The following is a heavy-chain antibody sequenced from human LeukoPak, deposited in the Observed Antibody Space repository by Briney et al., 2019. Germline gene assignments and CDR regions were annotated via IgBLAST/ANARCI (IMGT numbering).Heavy chain of an antibody. D-gene: IGHD6-6*01. V-gene: IGHV4-30-2*05. CDR1: GGSISSGGYS. J-gene: IGHJ5*02. Sequence: PSETLSLTCAVSGGSISSGGYSWSWIRQPPGKGLEWIGYIYHSGSTYYNLSLKSRVTMSVDTSKNQFSLKLRSVTAADTAVYYCARKYPDHWFDPWGQGTLVTVSS. CDR2: IYHSGST. CDR3: ARKYPDHWFDP.